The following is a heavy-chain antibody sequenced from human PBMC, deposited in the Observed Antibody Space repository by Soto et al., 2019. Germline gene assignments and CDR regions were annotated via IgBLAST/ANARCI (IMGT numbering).Heavy chain of an antibody. CDR2: ISAYNGNT. V-gene: IGHV1-18*01. Sequence: QVQLVQSGAEVKQPGASVKVSCKASGYTFTSYGMSWVRQAPGQGLEWMGWISAYNGNTKYAQKFQGRVTMTTDTSTSTAYMELRSLRSDDTAVYYCARDLGGSYYAPVDYWGQGTLVTVSS. CDR1: GYTFTSYG. CDR3: ARDLGGSYYAPVDY. D-gene: IGHD1-26*01. J-gene: IGHJ4*02.